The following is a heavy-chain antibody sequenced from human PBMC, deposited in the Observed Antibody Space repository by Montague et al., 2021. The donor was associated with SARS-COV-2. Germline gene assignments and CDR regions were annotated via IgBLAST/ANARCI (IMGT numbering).Heavy chain of an antibody. D-gene: IGHD3-10*01. Sequence: TLSLTCVVSGGSVSSGDYSWSWIRQSPGKGLKWIGYIYQSGSAYYNPSLKSRVTISIDTSNNQFSLNLRSVTAADTGLYYCATGTRIYGMDFWGPGTTVTVSS. CDR3: ATGTRIYGMDF. CDR2: IYQSGSA. CDR1: GGSVSSGDYS. V-gene: IGHV4-30-2*06. J-gene: IGHJ6*02.